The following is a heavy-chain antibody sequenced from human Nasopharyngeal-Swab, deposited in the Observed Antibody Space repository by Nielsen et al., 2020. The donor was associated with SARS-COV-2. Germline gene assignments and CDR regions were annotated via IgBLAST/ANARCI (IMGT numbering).Heavy chain of an antibody. CDR1: GFTFSSYS. Sequence: GESLKISCAASGFTFSSYSMNWVRQAPGKGLEWVSAISGTGGSTDYADSVKGRFTISRDSSKNTLYLQMNSLRDEDTAVYYCASSGYRLDYYSMDVWGQGTTVTVSS. J-gene: IGHJ6*02. V-gene: IGHV3-23*01. D-gene: IGHD5-18*01. CDR3: ASSGYRLDYYSMDV. CDR2: ISGTGGST.